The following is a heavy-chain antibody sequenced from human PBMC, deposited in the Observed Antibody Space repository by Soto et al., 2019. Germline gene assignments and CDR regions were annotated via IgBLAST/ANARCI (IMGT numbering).Heavy chain of an antibody. D-gene: IGHD6-19*01. J-gene: IGHJ3*01. Sequence: PGGSLILSCAASGFTFSSYGMHWVRQAPGKGLEWVAVISYDGRNKDYADSVKGRFTISRDNSKNTLYLQMDSLRPEDTAVYYCAKRGWYQDDAFDVWGQGTMVTVSS. CDR1: GFTFSSYG. CDR2: ISYDGRNK. CDR3: AKRGWYQDDAFDV. V-gene: IGHV3-30*18.